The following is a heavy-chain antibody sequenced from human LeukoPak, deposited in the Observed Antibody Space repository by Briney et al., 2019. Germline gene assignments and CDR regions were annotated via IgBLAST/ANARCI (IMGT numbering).Heavy chain of an antibody. D-gene: IGHD3-22*01. J-gene: IGHJ4*02. CDR2: ISYDGSNK. CDR1: GFTFSSYA. CDR3: ARVDYYDSSGYYFDY. Sequence: LTGGSLRLSCAASGFTFSSYAMHWVRQAPGKGLEWVAVISYDGSNKYYADSVKGRFTISRDNSKNTLYLQMNSLRAEDTAVYYCARVDYYDSSGYYFDYWGQGTLVTVSS. V-gene: IGHV3-30-3*01.